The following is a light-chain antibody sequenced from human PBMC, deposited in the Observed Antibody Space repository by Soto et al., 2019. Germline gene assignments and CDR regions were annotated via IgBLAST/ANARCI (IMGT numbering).Light chain of an antibody. Sequence: QSVLTQPPSASGTPGQRVTISCSGSSSNIGSNYVYWYQQLPGTAPKLLIYRNNQRPSGVPDRFSGSKSGTSASLAISGLRSEDEADYYCAAWDASLTGVFGTGTNVTVL. V-gene: IGLV1-47*01. CDR2: RNN. CDR3: AAWDASLTGV. J-gene: IGLJ1*01. CDR1: SSNIGSNY.